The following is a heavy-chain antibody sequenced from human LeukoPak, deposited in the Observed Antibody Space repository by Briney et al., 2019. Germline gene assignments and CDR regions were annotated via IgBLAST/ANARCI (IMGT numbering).Heavy chain of an antibody. D-gene: IGHD3-22*01. CDR2: ISASGGST. CDR3: AKGAYDSSGYPGYYYGMDV. Sequence: GGSLRLSCAASGFTFSSSAMSWVRQVPGKGLEWVSGISASGGSTSYADSVKGRFTISRDNSKNTLYLQMNSLRAEDTAVYYCAKGAYDSSGYPGYYYGMDVWGQGTTVTVSS. J-gene: IGHJ6*02. V-gene: IGHV3-23*01. CDR1: GFTFSSSA.